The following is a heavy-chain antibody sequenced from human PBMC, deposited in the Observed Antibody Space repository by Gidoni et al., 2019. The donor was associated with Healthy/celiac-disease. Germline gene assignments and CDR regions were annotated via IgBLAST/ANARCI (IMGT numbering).Heavy chain of an antibody. CDR2: IYYSGST. D-gene: IGHD3-3*01. CDR3: ARDRYDFWSGEGGDWYFDL. V-gene: IGHV4-59*01. Sequence: VQLQESGPGLVKPSETLSLTCTVSGGSISSYSWSWIRQPPGTGLEWIGYIYYSGSTNYNPSLKSRVTISVDTSKNQFSLKLSSVTAADTAVYYCARDRYDFWSGEGGDWYFDLWGRGTLVTVSS. J-gene: IGHJ2*01. CDR1: GGSISSYS.